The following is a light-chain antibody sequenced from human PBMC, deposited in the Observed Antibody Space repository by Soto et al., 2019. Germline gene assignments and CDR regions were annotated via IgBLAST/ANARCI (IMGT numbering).Light chain of an antibody. CDR1: SGSIASDY. CDR3: QSYASSNRYV. J-gene: IGLJ1*01. Sequence: NFMLTQPHSVSESPGKTVTISCTRSSGSIASDYVQWYQQRPGSSPTTVICEDNQRPSGVPDRFSGSIDSSSNSASLTLSRLKTEDEADYCCQSYASSNRYVFGTGTKLTVL. CDR2: EDN. V-gene: IGLV6-57*01.